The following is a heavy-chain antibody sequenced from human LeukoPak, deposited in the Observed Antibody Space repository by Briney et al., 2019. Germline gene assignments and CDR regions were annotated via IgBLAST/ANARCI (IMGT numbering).Heavy chain of an antibody. D-gene: IGHD2-21*01. V-gene: IGHV3-30*03. CDR3: ARTKQSYSFDY. CDR1: GFTFGSYG. Sequence: PGGSLRLSCAASGFTFGSYGIHWVRQAPGKGLEWVSLISFDGSKKYYADSVKGRFTISRDNSKNILYLHMNSLRLDDTAVYYCARTKQSYSFDYWGQGTLVTVSS. CDR2: ISFDGSKK. J-gene: IGHJ4*02.